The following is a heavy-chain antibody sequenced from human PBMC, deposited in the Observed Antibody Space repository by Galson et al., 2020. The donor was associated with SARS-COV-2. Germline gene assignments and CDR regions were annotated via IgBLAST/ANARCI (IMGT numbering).Heavy chain of an antibody. CDR1: VFTFSSYA. CDR3: AREGATAKQLGLERWFDP. V-gene: IGHV3-30-3*01. D-gene: IGHD5-18*01. J-gene: IGHJ5*02. Sequence: TGGSLRLSCAPSVFTFSSYAMHWVRQAPGKGLEWVAVISYDGSNKYYADSVKGRFTISRDNSKNTLYLQMNSLRAEDTAVYYWAREGATAKQLGLERWFDPWGQGSLVTVSS. CDR2: ISYDGSNK.